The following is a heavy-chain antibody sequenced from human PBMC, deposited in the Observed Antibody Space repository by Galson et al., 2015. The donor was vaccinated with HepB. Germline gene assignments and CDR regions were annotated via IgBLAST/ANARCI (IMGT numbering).Heavy chain of an antibody. CDR2: ISAYNGNT. D-gene: IGHD3-10*01. CDR3: ARDAYYYGSGSYYDARSYYFDMDV. J-gene: IGHJ6*02. Sequence: SVKVSCKASGYTFTSYGISWVRQAPGQGLEWMGWISAYNGNTNYAQKLQGRVTMTTDTSTSTAYMELRSLRSDDTAVYYCARDAYYYGSGSYYDARSYYFDMDVWCQCTTVTVSS. CDR1: GYTFTSYG. V-gene: IGHV1-18*01.